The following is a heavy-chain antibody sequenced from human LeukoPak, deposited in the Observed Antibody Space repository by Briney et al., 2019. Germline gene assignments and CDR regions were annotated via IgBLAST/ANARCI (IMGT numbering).Heavy chain of an antibody. V-gene: IGHV4-61*02. Sequence: SETLSLTCTVSGGSISSGSYYWSWIRQPAGKGLEWIGRIYTSGSTYYNPSLKSRVTISVDTSKNQFSLKLSSVTAADTAVYYCASSSLYDFWSGYYNSWGQGTLVTVSS. CDR2: IYTSGST. CDR1: GGSISSGSYY. CDR3: ASSSLYDFWSGYYNS. D-gene: IGHD3-3*01. J-gene: IGHJ5*02.